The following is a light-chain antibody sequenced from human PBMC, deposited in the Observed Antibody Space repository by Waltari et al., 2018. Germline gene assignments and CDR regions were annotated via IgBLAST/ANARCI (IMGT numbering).Light chain of an antibody. Sequence: QSVLTHPPSVSAAPGQTVTISCSGIPSNFEDNYLSCYQQLPGAAPKLLIHDKNKRPSGVPGRLSCSKSDRSATLGITGLQTGDEADYYCGTWDHSLSAWVFGGGTKLTVL. CDR1: PSNFEDNY. CDR2: DKN. CDR3: GTWDHSLSAWV. V-gene: IGLV1-51*01. J-gene: IGLJ3*02.